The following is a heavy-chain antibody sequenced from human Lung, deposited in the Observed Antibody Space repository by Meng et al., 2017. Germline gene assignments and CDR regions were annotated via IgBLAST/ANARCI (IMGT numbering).Heavy chain of an antibody. J-gene: IGHJ4*02. CDR1: GYNFPDYY. CDR3: ARDEDISAAGKLFGDY. Sequence: QGVVGQSGAEGTNPWASVKVSCKPSGYNFPDYYIHWVRLAPGHGLEWMGHIDPKSGDTRYAQKFQGRVTMTGDTSIGTAYMELTGLRSDDTALYYCARDEDISAAGKLFGDYWGQGTLVTVSS. V-gene: IGHV1-2*06. D-gene: IGHD6-13*01. CDR2: IDPKSGDT.